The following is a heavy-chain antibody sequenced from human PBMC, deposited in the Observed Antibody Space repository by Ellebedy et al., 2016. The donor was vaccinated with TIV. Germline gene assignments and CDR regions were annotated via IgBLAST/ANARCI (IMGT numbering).Heavy chain of an antibody. CDR1: GFTSGSYW. V-gene: IGHV3-7*01. CDR2: IKQDGSEK. CDR3: ARQTVATSLNDAFDI. J-gene: IGHJ3*02. Sequence: PGGSLRLSCEAFGFTSGSYWMTWVRQAPGKGLEWVANIKQDGSEKYYVDSVKGRFTISRDNAKNSLYLQMNSLRAEDTAVYYCARQTVATSLNDAFDIWGLGTVVTVSS. D-gene: IGHD4-17*01.